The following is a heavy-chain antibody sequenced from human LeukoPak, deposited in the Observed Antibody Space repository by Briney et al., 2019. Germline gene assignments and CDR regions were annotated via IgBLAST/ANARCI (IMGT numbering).Heavy chain of an antibody. Sequence: GESLNISCQGSGYSFTSYWIGWVRQMPGKGLEGMGIIDPGVSDTRYSPSFKGQVTISADTSISTAYLQWSSLTASDTAMYYCASGRYGDYYFDYWGQGTLVTVSS. V-gene: IGHV5-51*01. CDR2: IDPGVSDT. J-gene: IGHJ4*02. CDR3: ASGRYGDYYFDY. D-gene: IGHD4-17*01. CDR1: GYSFTSYW.